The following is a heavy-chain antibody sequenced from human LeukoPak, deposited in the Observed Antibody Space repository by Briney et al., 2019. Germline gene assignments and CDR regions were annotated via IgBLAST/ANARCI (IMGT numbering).Heavy chain of an antibody. V-gene: IGHV4-39*01. D-gene: IGHD3-10*01. CDR1: GGSISSSSYY. CDR2: IYYSGST. J-gene: IGHJ4*02. Sequence: SETLSLTCTVSGGSISSSSYYWGWIRQPPGKGLEWIGNIYYSGSTYYNPSFKSRLTISVDTSKNQFSLKLSSVTAADTAVYYCASLRTGDFDYWGQGALVTVSS. CDR3: ASLRTGDFDY.